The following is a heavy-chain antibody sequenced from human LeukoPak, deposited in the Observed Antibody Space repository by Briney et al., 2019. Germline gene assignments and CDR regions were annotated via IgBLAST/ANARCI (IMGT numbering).Heavy chain of an antibody. Sequence: ASVKVSCKASGYTFTSYDINWVRQATGQGLEWMGWMNPNSGNTGYAQKFQGRVTMTRNTSISTVYVELSRLRSDDTAVYYCARSDSYTWFDPWGQGTLVTVSS. CDR1: GYTFTSYD. CDR3: ARSDSYTWFDP. J-gene: IGHJ5*02. V-gene: IGHV1-8*01. CDR2: MNPNSGNT. D-gene: IGHD2-15*01.